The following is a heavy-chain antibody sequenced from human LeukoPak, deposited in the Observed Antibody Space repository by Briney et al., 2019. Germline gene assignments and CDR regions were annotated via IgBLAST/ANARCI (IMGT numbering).Heavy chain of an antibody. J-gene: IGHJ4*02. Sequence: ASVKVSCTASGYTFTGYYMHWVRQAPGQGLDWMGWINPHSGGTNYAQKFQGRVTMTRDTTISTAYMELSRLRFDDTAVYYCARDYCSSTSCYGDFDYWGQGTLVTVSS. V-gene: IGHV1-2*02. D-gene: IGHD2-2*01. CDR3: ARDYCSSTSCYGDFDY. CDR2: INPHSGGT. CDR1: GYTFTGYY.